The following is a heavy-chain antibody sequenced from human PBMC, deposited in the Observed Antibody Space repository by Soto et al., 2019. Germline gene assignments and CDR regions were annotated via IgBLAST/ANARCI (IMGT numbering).Heavy chain of an antibody. CDR1: GGSISSYY. V-gene: IGHV4-59*01. D-gene: IGHD6-13*01. CDR3: ARATGIAAAGTYYYYMDV. Sequence: SETLSLTCTVSGGSISSYYWSWIRQPPGKGLEWIGYIYYSGSANYNPSLKSRVTISVDTSKNQFSLKLSSVTAADTAVYYCARATGIAAAGTYYYYMDVWGKGTTVTVSS. J-gene: IGHJ6*03. CDR2: IYYSGSA.